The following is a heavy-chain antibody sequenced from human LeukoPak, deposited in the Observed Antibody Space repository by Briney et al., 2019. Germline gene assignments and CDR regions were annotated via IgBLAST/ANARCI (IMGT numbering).Heavy chain of an antibody. J-gene: IGHJ4*02. V-gene: IGHV3-23*01. CDR2: ISGSGRST. Sequence: GGSLRLSCAASGFTFSSYDMRWVRQAPGKGLEWVSSISGSGRSTYYAESVKGRFTISRDNSKNTLDLHMYSLRAEDTAVYYCAKDSALWGQGTLVTVAS. CDR3: AKDSAL. CDR1: GFTFSSYD. D-gene: IGHD3-10*01.